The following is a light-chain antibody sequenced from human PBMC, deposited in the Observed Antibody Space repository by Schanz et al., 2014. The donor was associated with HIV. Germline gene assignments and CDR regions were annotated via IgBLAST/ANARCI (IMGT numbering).Light chain of an antibody. Sequence: EIVLTQSPGTLSLSPGERATLSCRASQSVGSNYLAWYQQKPGQSPRLLIYGASSRATGVPDRFSGSGSGTDFTLTISSLEPEDFAVYYCQQRSNWPLTFGGGTKVEFK. J-gene: IGKJ4*01. CDR1: QSVGSNY. V-gene: IGKV3D-20*02. CDR3: QQRSNWPLT. CDR2: GAS.